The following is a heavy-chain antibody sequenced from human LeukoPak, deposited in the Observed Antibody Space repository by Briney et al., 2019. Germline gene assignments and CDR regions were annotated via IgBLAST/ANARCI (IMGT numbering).Heavy chain of an antibody. D-gene: IGHD6-13*01. CDR2: ISYDGSIK. Sequence: GRSLRLSCAASGYTFSNHGMHCVRQAPGKGLEWVAVISYDGSIKYYVGSGQGRINNSRNNSKNPLSLQMNSLRVEDTAVYYCAKEFRQQTNFDYWGQGTLVTVSS. CDR1: GYTFSNHG. CDR3: AKEFRQQTNFDY. V-gene: IGHV3-30*18. J-gene: IGHJ4*02.